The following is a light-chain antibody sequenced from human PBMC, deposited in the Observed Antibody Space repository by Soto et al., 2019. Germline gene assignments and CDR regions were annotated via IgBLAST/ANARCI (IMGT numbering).Light chain of an antibody. CDR3: QQSYSTLWT. V-gene: IGKV1-39*01. Sequence: DIQMTQSPSSLSASVGDRVTITCRASQSISHYLNWYQQKPGKAPNFLIYAASTLQSGVPSRFSGSGSGTDFTLTISSLQPEDSATYCCQQSYSTLWTFGQGTKVEIK. CDR2: AAS. J-gene: IGKJ1*01. CDR1: QSISHY.